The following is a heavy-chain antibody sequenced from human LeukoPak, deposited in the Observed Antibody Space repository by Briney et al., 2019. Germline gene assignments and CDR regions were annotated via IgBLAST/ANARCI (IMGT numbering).Heavy chain of an antibody. Sequence: PSETSSLTCTVSGGSISSYYWSWVRQPAGKGLEWIGRIYTSGSTNYNPSLKSRVTMSVDTSKNQFSLKLSSVTAADTAVYYCARDLLWFGEFSFDPWGQGTLVTVSS. CDR3: ARDLLWFGEFSFDP. V-gene: IGHV4-4*07. CDR2: IYTSGST. CDR1: GGSISSYY. J-gene: IGHJ5*02. D-gene: IGHD3-10*01.